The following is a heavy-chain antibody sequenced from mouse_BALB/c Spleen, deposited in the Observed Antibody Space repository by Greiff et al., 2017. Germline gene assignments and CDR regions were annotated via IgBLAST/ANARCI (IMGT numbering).Heavy chain of an antibody. Sequence: QVTLKESGPGILQPSQTLSLTCSFSGFSLSTSGMGVSWIRQPSGKGLEWLAHIYWDDDKRYNPSLKSRLTISKDTSRNQVFLKITSVDTADTATYYCARSYGNYDAMDYWGQGTSVTVSS. CDR1: GFSLSTSGMG. CDR3: ARSYGNYDAMDY. CDR2: IYWDDDK. V-gene: IGHV8-12*01. D-gene: IGHD2-1*01. J-gene: IGHJ4*01.